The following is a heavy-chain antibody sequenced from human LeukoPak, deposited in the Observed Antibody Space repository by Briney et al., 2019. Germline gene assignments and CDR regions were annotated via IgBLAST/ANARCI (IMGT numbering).Heavy chain of an antibody. J-gene: IGHJ6*02. Sequence: ASVKVSCKVSGYTLTELSMHWVRQAPGKGLEWMGGFDPEDGETIYAQKFQGRVTMTEDTSTDTAYMELSSLRSEDTAVYYCATDSHGCNDITYYYYYGMDVWGQGTTVTVSS. CDR1: GYTLTELS. V-gene: IGHV1-24*01. CDR2: FDPEDGET. CDR3: ATDSHGCNDITYYYYYGMDV. D-gene: IGHD2-2*01.